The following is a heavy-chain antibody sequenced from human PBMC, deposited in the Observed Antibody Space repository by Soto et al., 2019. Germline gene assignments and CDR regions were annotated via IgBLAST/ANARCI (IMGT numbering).Heavy chain of an antibody. CDR1: GGSISRGGYS. CDR2: IYHSGST. V-gene: IGHV4-30-2*01. CDR3: ARDKGGNPYYFDY. Sequence: SETLSLTCAVSGGSISRGGYSWSWIRQPPGKGLEWIGYIYHSGSTYYNPSLKSRVTISVDRSKNQFSLKLSSVTAADTAVYYCARDKGGNPYYFDYWGQGTLVTVSS. D-gene: IGHD2-15*01. J-gene: IGHJ4*02.